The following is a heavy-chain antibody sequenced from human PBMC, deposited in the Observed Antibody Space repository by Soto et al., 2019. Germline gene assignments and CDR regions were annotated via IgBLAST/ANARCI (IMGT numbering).Heavy chain of an antibody. CDR3: ARESKAAAGRPADY. Sequence: ASETLSLTCTFSGCSVSSGSYYWSWIRQPPGKGLEWIGYIYYSGSTNYNPSLKSRVTISVDTSKNQFSLKLSSVTAADTAVYYCARESKAAAGRPADYWGQGTLVTVSS. D-gene: IGHD6-13*01. J-gene: IGHJ4*02. CDR2: IYYSGST. CDR1: GCSVSSGSYY. V-gene: IGHV4-61*01.